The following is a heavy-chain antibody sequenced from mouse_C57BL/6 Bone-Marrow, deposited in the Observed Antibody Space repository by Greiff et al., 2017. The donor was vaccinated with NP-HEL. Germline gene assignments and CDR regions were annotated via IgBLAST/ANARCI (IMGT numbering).Heavy chain of an antibody. D-gene: IGHD1-1*01. J-gene: IGHJ4*01. V-gene: IGHV1-53*01. CDR1: GYTFTSYW. CDR2: INPSNGGT. CDR3: ARLLRSGDYYAMDY. Sequence: QVQLQQPGTELVKPGASVKLSCKASGYTFTSYWMHWVKQRPGQGLEWIGNINPSNGGTNYNEKFKSKATLTVDKSSSTAYMQLSSLTSEDSAVYCGARLLRSGDYYAMDYWGQGTSVTVAS.